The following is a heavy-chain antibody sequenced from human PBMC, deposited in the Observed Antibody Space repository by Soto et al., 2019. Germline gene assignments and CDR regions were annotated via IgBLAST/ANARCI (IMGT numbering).Heavy chain of an antibody. CDR2: ISYDGSNK. CDR3: ANSETGDGYYYMDV. J-gene: IGHJ6*03. Sequence: GGSLRLSCAASGFTFSSYGMHWVRQAPGKGLEWVAVISYDGSNKYYADSVKGRFTISRDNSKNTLYLQMNSLRAEDMAVYYCANSETGDGYYYMDVWGKGTTVTVSS. CDR1: GFTFSSYG. V-gene: IGHV3-30*18. D-gene: IGHD7-27*01.